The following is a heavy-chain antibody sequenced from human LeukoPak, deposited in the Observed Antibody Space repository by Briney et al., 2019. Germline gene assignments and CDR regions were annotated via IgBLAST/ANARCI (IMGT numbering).Heavy chain of an antibody. CDR2: ITSGFNT. CDR3: AKLLSNSGRFLY. D-gene: IGHD4-23*01. Sequence: GGSLRLSCAASGFSFSFYGMSWVRQAPGKGLEWVSAITSGFNTYYADSVKGRFTISRDNSKNTLYLQMNSLRAEDTAVYYCAKLLSNSGRFLYWGQGTLVTVSS. V-gene: IGHV3-23*01. CDR1: GFSFSFYG. J-gene: IGHJ4*02.